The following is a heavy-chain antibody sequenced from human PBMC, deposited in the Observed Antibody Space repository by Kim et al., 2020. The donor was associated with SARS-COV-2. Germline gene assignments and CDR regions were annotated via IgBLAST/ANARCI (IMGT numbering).Heavy chain of an antibody. J-gene: IGHJ5*02. CDR3: ARRGQHCSGGGCYSVWFDA. D-gene: IGHD2-15*01. CDR1: GGSISSSSYY. V-gene: IGHV4-39*01. Sequence: SETLSLTCTVSGGSISSSSYYWGWIRQPPGKGLEWIGNIYYTGSTYYNPSLKSRVTISLDKSKNQFSLKLNSVSAADTAMYYCARRGQHCSGGGCYSVWFDAWGQGTLVTVSS. CDR2: IYYTGST.